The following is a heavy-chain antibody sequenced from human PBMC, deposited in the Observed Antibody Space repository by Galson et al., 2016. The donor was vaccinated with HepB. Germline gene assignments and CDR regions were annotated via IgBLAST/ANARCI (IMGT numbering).Heavy chain of an antibody. Sequence: YSFTSHSISWVRQAPGQGLEWMGCITTYSGDTYYAPNLQGRVTMTTDTSTRTAFMELRSLRSDDTAVYYCARDRDNYGSGSDYWGQGTLVTVSS. CDR1: YSFTSHS. D-gene: IGHD3-10*01. CDR3: ARDRDNYGSGSDY. CDR2: ITTYSGDT. J-gene: IGHJ4*02. V-gene: IGHV1-18*01.